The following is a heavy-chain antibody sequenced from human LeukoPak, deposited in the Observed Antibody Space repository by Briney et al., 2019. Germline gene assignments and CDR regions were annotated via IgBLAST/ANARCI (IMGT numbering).Heavy chain of an antibody. Sequence: GGSLRLSCAASGFTFSSYNMNWVRQAPGKGLEWVSGISDSGGFTNYADSVKGRFTISRDNSKNTLYLQMNSLRAEDTAVYYCAKGGRRSGPFDYWGQGTLVTVSS. CDR2: ISDSGGFT. V-gene: IGHV3-23*01. J-gene: IGHJ4*02. D-gene: IGHD3-3*01. CDR1: GFTFSSYN. CDR3: AKGGRRSGPFDY.